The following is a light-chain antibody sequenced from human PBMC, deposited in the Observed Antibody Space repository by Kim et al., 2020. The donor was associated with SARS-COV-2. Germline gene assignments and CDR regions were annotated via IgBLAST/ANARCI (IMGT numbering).Light chain of an antibody. CDR1: QSVGSSH. CDR2: AAS. J-gene: IGKJ2*01. V-gene: IGKV3-20*01. CDR3: QQYGSSPQT. Sequence: EIVLTQSPDTLSLSPGDRATLSCRASQSVGSSHFAWYQQRPGQAPRLLIHAASSRATGIPDRFSGTGSGTDFTLTISRLEPEDFAVYYCQQYGSSPQTFGQGTKLEIK.